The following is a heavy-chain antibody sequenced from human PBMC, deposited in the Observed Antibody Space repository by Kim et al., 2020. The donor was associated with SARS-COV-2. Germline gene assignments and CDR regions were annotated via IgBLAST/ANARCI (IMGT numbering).Heavy chain of an antibody. CDR2: ISSSSSYI. CDR1: GFTFSSYS. D-gene: IGHD3-3*01. CDR3: ARDLRKFLEWFPVDY. J-gene: IGHJ4*02. Sequence: GGSLRLSCAASGFTFSSYSMNWVRQAPGKGLEWVSSISSSSSYIYYADSVKGRFTISRDNAKNSLYLQMNSLRAEDTAVYYCARDLRKFLEWFPVDYWGQGTLVTVSS. V-gene: IGHV3-21*01.